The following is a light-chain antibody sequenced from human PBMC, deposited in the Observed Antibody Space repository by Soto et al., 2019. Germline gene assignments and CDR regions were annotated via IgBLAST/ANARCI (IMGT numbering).Light chain of an antibody. Sequence: EIALTQSPGTLSLSPGERATLSCRASQGVGNKYLAWYQQRPGQAPSLLICAASSRATGVPDRFSGSGSGTDFTLTISRLEPEDVAVYYCQQYTNAHGITFGQGTRLEIK. V-gene: IGKV3-20*01. CDR1: QGVGNKY. J-gene: IGKJ5*01. CDR2: AAS. CDR3: QQYTNAHGIT.